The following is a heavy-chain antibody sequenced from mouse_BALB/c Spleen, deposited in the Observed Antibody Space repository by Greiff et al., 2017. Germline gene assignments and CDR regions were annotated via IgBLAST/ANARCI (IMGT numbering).Heavy chain of an antibody. CDR2: ISYSGST. J-gene: IGHJ4*01. CDR3: ARSHYAMDY. V-gene: IGHV3-2*02. CDR1: GYSITSDYA. Sequence: EVMLVESGPGLVKPSQSLSLTCTVTGYSITSDYAWNWIRQFPGNKLEWMGYISYSGSTSYNPSLKSRISITRDTSKNQFFLQLNSVTTEDTATYYCARSHYAMDYWGQGTSVTVSS.